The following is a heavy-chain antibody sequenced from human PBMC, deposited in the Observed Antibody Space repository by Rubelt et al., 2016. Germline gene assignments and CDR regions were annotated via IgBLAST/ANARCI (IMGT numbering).Heavy chain of an antibody. Sequence: QVQLQESGPGLVKPSETLSLTCTVSGGSISSSYWSWIRQHTGKGLEWIGYIYYSGSTTYNPSLRVGVTISVDTSKNHVSLKLTSVTAADTAVYYCARRWYFDYWGQGTLVTVSS. J-gene: IGHJ4*02. D-gene: IGHD4-23*01. CDR2: IYYSGST. CDR1: GGSISSSY. V-gene: IGHV4-59*01. CDR3: ARRWYFDY.